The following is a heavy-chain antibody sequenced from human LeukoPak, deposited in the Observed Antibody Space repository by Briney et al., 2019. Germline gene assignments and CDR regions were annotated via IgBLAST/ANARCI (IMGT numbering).Heavy chain of an antibody. D-gene: IGHD1-26*01. Sequence: GGSLRLSCLTSGFTLSTNDMSRVRQAPGKGLEWISGISGRGASTYYADSVKGRFTISRDDSRNTLYLQMNSLRGDDTAVYYCAKDVGKWESLHFFDYWGQGTLVTVSS. J-gene: IGHJ4*02. V-gene: IGHV3-23*01. CDR2: ISGRGAST. CDR1: GFTLSTND. CDR3: AKDVGKWESLHFFDY.